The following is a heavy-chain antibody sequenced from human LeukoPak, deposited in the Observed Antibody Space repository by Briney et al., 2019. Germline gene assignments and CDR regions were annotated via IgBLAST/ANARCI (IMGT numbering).Heavy chain of an antibody. CDR2: ISSSSSYI. CDR1: GFTSSSYS. CDR3: ARDDAPLWFDP. V-gene: IGHV3-21*01. J-gene: IGHJ5*02. Sequence: GRSLRLSCAASGFTSSSYSMNWVRQAPGKGLEWVSSISSSSSYIYYADSVKGRFTISRDNAKNSLYLQMNSLRAEDTAVYYCARDDAPLWFDPWGQGTLVTVSS.